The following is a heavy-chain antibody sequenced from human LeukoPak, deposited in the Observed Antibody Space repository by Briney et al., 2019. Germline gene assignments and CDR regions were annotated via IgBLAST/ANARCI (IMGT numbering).Heavy chain of an antibody. CDR1: GFTFSSYS. J-gene: IGHJ4*02. V-gene: IGHV3-7*01. D-gene: IGHD3-10*01. Sequence: GGSLRLSCAASGFTFSSYSMSWVRQAPGKGLEWVANINQDGTEKYYVDSVKGRFTVSRDYAKNSLYLQMNSLIGEDTAVYYCAKVAKYFYGPETYYFFEQWGQGTPVTASS. CDR2: INQDGTEK. CDR3: AKVAKYFYGPETYYFFEQ.